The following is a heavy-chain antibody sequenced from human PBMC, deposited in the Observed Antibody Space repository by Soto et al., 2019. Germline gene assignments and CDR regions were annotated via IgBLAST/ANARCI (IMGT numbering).Heavy chain of an antibody. Sequence: PGGSLRLSCAASGFTFRDYDMSWIRQAPGKGLEWVSCISSSGTATYYADSVKGRFTISRDNAKNSLYVEMNSLRVEDSAVYYWSRKGPRAARPNLWGQGTLVTVAS. D-gene: IGHD6-13*01. CDR1: GFTFRDYD. CDR3: SRKGPRAARPNL. J-gene: IGHJ4*02. CDR2: ISSSGTAT. V-gene: IGHV3-11*01.